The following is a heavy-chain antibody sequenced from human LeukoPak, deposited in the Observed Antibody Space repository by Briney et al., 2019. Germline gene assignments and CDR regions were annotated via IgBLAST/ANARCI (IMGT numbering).Heavy chain of an antibody. CDR1: GFTFSSYE. Sequence: PGGSLRLSCAASGFTFSSYEMNWVRQAPGKGLEWVSYISTSGSTIYYADSVKGRFTISRDNAKNSLYLQMNSLRAEDTAVYYCARALITWWFDPWGQGTLVAVSS. V-gene: IGHV3-48*03. CDR2: ISTSGSTI. J-gene: IGHJ5*02. D-gene: IGHD3-22*01. CDR3: ARALITWWFDP.